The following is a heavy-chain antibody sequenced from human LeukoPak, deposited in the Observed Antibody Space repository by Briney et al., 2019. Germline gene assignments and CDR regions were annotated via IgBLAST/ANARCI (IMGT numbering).Heavy chain of an antibody. Sequence: SETLSLTCTVSGGSISSSSYYWGWIRQPTGTGLEWIGSIYYSGSTYYNPSLKSRVTISVDTSKNQFSLKLSSVTAADTAVYYCARNHRYSSGWYNWFDPWGQGTLVTVSS. J-gene: IGHJ5*02. CDR1: GGSISSSSYY. CDR2: IYYSGST. D-gene: IGHD6-19*01. V-gene: IGHV4-39*07. CDR3: ARNHRYSSGWYNWFDP.